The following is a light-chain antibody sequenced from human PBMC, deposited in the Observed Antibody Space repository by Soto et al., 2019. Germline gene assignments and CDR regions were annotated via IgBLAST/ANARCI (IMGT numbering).Light chain of an antibody. CDR1: SSDVGGYNY. J-gene: IGLJ3*02. V-gene: IGLV2-11*01. Sequence: QSVLTQPRSVSGSPGQSVTISCTGTSSDVGGYNYVSWYQQHPGKAPKLMIYDVSKRPSGVPDRFSGSKSGNTASLTISGLQAEDEADYYCSSYVSSSIVVFGGGTKLTVL. CDR2: DVS. CDR3: SSYVSSSIVV.